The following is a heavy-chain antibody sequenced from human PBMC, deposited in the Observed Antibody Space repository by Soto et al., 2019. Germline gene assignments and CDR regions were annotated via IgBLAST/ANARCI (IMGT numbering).Heavy chain of an antibody. CDR1: GFTFSSYA. CDR2: ISYDGSNK. J-gene: IGHJ4*02. D-gene: IGHD2-15*01. V-gene: IGHV3-30-3*01. CDR3: AREEGCSGGSCYPSYYFDY. Sequence: QVPLVESGGGVVKPGRSLRLSCAASGFTFSSYAMHWVRQDPGKGLEWVAVISYDGSNKYYADSVKGRFTISRDNSKNTLYLQMNSLRAEDTAVYYCAREEGCSGGSCYPSYYFDYWGQGTLVTVSS.